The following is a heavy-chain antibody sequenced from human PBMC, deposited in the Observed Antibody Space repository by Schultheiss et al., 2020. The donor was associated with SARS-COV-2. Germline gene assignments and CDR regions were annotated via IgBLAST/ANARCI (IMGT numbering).Heavy chain of an antibody. CDR3: ARKNYGDYENWFDP. V-gene: IGHV4-39*01. CDR1: GGSISSSSYY. D-gene: IGHD4-17*01. Sequence: SQTLSLTCPVSGGSISSSSYYWGWIRQPPGKGLEWIGSIYYSGSTYYNPSLKSRVTISVDTSKNQFSLKLSSVTAADTAVYYCARKNYGDYENWFDPWGQGTLVTVSS. J-gene: IGHJ5*02. CDR2: IYYSGST.